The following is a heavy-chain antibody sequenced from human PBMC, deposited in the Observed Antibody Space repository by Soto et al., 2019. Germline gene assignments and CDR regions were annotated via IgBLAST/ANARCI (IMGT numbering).Heavy chain of an antibody. J-gene: IGHJ4*02. CDR3: AKDRGAYCGGDCYSDY. Sequence: EVQLLESGGGLVQPGGSLRLSCAASGFTFSSYAMSWVRQAPGKGLEWVSAISGSGGSTYYADSVKGRFTISRDNSKNTLYLQLNRLRAEDTAVYYCAKDRGAYCGGDCYSDYWGQGTLVTVSS. V-gene: IGHV3-23*01. D-gene: IGHD2-21*02. CDR1: GFTFSSYA. CDR2: ISGSGGST.